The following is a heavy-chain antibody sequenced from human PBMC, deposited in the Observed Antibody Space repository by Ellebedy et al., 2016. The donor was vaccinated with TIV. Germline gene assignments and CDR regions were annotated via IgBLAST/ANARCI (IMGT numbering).Heavy chain of an antibody. V-gene: IGHV4-31*03. CDR3: ARDREYYDSSGSYNWFDP. CDR1: GGSISSGGYY. J-gene: IGHJ5*02. CDR2: IYYSGST. Sequence: MPSETLSLTCTVSGGSISSGGYYWSWIRQYPGKGLEWIGYIYYSGSTYYNPSLKSRFTISVDTSKNQFSLKLSSVTAADTAVYYCARDREYYDSSGSYNWFDPWGQGTLVTVSS. D-gene: IGHD3-22*01.